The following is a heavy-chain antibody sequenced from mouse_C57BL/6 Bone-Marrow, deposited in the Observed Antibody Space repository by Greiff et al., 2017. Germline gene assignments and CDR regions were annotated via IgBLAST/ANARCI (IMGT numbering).Heavy chain of an antibody. Sequence: EVQLQQSGAELVKPGASVKLSCTASGFNIQDYYMHWVKQRTEQGLEWIGRIDPEDGETKYAPKFQGKATITADTSSNTADLQLSSLTSEDTSVYYCASPTSGAMDDWGQGTSVTVSS. V-gene: IGHV14-2*01. CDR3: ASPTSGAMDD. J-gene: IGHJ4*01. CDR2: IDPEDGET. CDR1: GFNIQDYY.